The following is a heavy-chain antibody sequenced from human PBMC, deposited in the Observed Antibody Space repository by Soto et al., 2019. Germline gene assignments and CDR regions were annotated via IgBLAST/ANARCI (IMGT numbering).Heavy chain of an antibody. V-gene: IGHV1-69*04. CDR3: ARDRNGEGGRYCSGGSCPRYYYYYMDV. J-gene: IGHJ6*03. CDR2: IIPILGIA. D-gene: IGHD2-15*01. CDR1: GGTFSSYT. Sequence: ASVKVSCKASGGTFSSYTISWVRQAPGQGLEWMGRIIPILGIANYAQKFQGRVTITADKSTSTAYMELSSLRSEDTAVYYCARDRNGEGGRYCSGGSCPRYYYYYMDVWGKGTTGTVSS.